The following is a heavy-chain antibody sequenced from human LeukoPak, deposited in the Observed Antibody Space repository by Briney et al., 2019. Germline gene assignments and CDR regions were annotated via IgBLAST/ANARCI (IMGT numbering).Heavy chain of an antibody. CDR2: IYPGDSDT. Sequence: GASLQISCKGSGSIFTSYWIGWVRQLPGKGLEWMGIIYPGDSDTRYSPSFQGQVTISADKSINTAYLQWSSLKAPDTAMYYCARGLSGSYYDGFDIWGQGTMVTVSS. D-gene: IGHD1-26*01. CDR1: GSIFTSYW. J-gene: IGHJ3*02. CDR3: ARGLSGSYYDGFDI. V-gene: IGHV5-51*01.